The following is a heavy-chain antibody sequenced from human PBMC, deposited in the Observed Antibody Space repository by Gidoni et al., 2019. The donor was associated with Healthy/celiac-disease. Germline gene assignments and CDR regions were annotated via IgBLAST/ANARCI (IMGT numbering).Heavy chain of an antibody. CDR3: ARGTTYYDYVWGSYRHAPGDY. Sequence: QVQLQQWGAGLLKPSETLSLTCAVYGGSFSGYYWSWIRQPPGKGLEWIGEINHSGSTNYNPSLKSRVTISVDTSKNQFSLKLSSVTAADTAVYYCARGTTYYDYVWGSYRHAPGDYWGQGTLVTVSS. D-gene: IGHD3-16*02. V-gene: IGHV4-34*01. J-gene: IGHJ4*02. CDR2: INHSGST. CDR1: GGSFSGYY.